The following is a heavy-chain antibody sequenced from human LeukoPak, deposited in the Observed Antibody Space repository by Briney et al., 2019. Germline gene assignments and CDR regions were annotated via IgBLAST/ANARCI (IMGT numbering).Heavy chain of an antibody. CDR2: INSDGSST. J-gene: IGHJ4*02. Sequence: PGGSLRLSCAASGFTFSSYWMHWVRQAPGKGLVWVSRINSDGSSTSYADSVKGRFTISRDNAKNTLYLQMNSLRAEDTAVYYCARDDNYYDSSGYFTYWGQGTLVTVSS. CDR3: ARDDNYYDSSGYFTY. CDR1: GFTFSSYW. V-gene: IGHV3-74*01. D-gene: IGHD3-22*01.